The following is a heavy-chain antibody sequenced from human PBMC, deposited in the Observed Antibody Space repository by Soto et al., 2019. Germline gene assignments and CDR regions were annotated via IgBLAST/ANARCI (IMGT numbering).Heavy chain of an antibody. Sequence: SVKPSSKASGGRLGIYAISWVRQDPKQGLEWMGGIIPIFGTENYEQKFQGRVTITAEESTSTAYMELSSLRSEDTVVYYRSRTPEDATRHYGMDDCAQGPTVTVSS. CDR2: IIPIFGTE. D-gene: IGHD5-12*01. J-gene: IGHJ6*02. V-gene: IGHV1-69*13. CDR3: SRTPEDATRHYGMDD. CDR1: GGRLGIYA.